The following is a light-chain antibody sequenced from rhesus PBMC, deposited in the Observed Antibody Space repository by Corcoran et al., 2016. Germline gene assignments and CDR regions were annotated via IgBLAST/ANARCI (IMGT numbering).Light chain of an antibody. CDR3: QQYHSIPWP. CDR2: EAS. V-gene: IGKV1-25*01. Sequence: DIQMTQSPSSLSASVGDRVTITCRASQGITNDLAWHQQKPGETPKLLIYEASSLQSGIPSRFSGSGSGADFTLTISNLQPEDFANYYCQQYHSIPWPFGQGTKVEIK. CDR1: QGITND. J-gene: IGKJ1*01.